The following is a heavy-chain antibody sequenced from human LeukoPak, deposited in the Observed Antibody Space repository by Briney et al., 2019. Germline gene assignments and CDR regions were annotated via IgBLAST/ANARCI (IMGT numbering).Heavy chain of an antibody. CDR2: ISSDEINE. CDR1: GFSFRSYG. J-gene: IGHJ5*01. D-gene: IGHD5-24*01. V-gene: IGHV3-30*18. Sequence: GRSLRLSCAASGFSFRSYGMHWVRQAPGKGLEWVAVISSDEINEYYADSVKGRFTISRDNSKNTLYLQINSLRGEDTAVYYCAKGESITSAWFDSWGQGTLVTVSS. CDR3: AKGESITSAWFDS.